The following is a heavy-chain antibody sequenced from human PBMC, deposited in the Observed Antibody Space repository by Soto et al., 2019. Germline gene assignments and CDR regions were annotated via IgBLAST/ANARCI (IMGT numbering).Heavy chain of an antibody. CDR1: GGTTSSYT. V-gene: IGHV1-69*02. J-gene: IGHJ4*02. D-gene: IGHD1-1*01. CDR2: IVPMINKV. CDR3: XXXTXNXXXXAD. Sequence: QVQLVQPGAEVEKPGSSVKVSCKASGGTTSSYTISWVRQSPGQGLEWMGNIVPMINKVDYAQKFQGRVTITADKSTRTVYMELSSLKSEXXXXXXXXXXTXNXXXXADWGQGTLVT.